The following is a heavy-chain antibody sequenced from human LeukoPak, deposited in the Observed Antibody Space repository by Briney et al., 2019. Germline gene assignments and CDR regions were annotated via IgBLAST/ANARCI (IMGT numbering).Heavy chain of an antibody. J-gene: IGHJ4*02. CDR3: ARGWSYSTGWYNY. Sequence: GGSLRLSCAASGFSFSTYWMSWVRQAPGKGLEWVANIKQDGSEKYYVDSVKGRFTISRDNAKNSLYLQMNSLRVEDTAVYYCARGWSYSTGWYNYWGQGTLVTVSS. V-gene: IGHV3-7*04. D-gene: IGHD6-19*01. CDR2: IKQDGSEK. CDR1: GFSFSTYW.